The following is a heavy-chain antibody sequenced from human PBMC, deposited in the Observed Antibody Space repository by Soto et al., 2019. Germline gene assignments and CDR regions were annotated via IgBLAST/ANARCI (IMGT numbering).Heavy chain of an antibody. Sequence: PSETLSLTCVVSGGSISSGGYSWTWIRQPSGKGLEWIGYFYHTGDTYYNPSLKSRVTITVDRAKNQFSLKLNSVTAADTAVYYCARGMAGYYDSTGYYIWGQGAQVTVS. D-gene: IGHD3-22*01. J-gene: IGHJ4*02. V-gene: IGHV4-30-2*01. CDR1: GGSISSGGYS. CDR2: FYHTGDT. CDR3: ARGMAGYYDSTGYYI.